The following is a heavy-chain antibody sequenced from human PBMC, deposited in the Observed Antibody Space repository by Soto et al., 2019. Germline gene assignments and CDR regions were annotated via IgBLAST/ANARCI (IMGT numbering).Heavy chain of an antibody. Sequence: EVQLLESGGGLVQPGGSLRLSCAASGFTFSSYAMSWVRQAPGKGLEWVSAISGSGGSTYYADSVKGRFTISRDNSKNTLYLQTNRLRAEHTAVSYCAKDKGEQQLVPIHYYYYYMDVWVNGTTVTVSS. D-gene: IGHD6-13*01. CDR3: AKDKGEQQLVPIHYYYYYMDV. V-gene: IGHV3-23*01. J-gene: IGHJ6*03. CDR2: ISGSGGST. CDR1: GFTFSSYA.